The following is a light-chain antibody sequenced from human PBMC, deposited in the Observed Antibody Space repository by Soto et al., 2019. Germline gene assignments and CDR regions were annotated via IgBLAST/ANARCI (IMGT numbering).Light chain of an antibody. CDR2: WAS. J-gene: IGKJ2*01. V-gene: IGKV4-1*01. Sequence: DIVMTQSPDSLAVSLGERATINCKSSQSILYNSNNKNYLAWYQQKPGHPPKLLIYWASTRESGVPDRFSGSGSVTDFTLTISSRQAEDVAVYYCQQYYSIPYTFGQGTKLEIK. CDR3: QQYYSIPYT. CDR1: QSILYNSNNKNY.